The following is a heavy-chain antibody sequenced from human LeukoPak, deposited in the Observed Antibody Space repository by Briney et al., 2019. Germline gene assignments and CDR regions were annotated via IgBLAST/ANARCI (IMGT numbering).Heavy chain of an antibody. CDR3: AKDGGKYRFDY. V-gene: IGHV3-30*02. Sequence: GGSLRLSCAAPGFPFNAYNIHWIRQAPGRGLEWVSFIRNDETEIHYADFAKGRFTISRDKSKNSLYLQMNSLRPDDTALYYCAKDGGKYRFDYWGQGTMVTVS. J-gene: IGHJ4*02. CDR1: GFPFNAYN. D-gene: IGHD1-26*01. CDR2: IRNDETEI.